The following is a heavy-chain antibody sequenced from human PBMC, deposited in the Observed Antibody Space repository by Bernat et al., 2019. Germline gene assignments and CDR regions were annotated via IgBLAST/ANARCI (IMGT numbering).Heavy chain of an antibody. CDR3: ARDLIIARLPRLPPGY. CDR1: GYTFTSYA. V-gene: IGHV1-3*01. D-gene: IGHD5-12*01. Sequence: QVQLVQSGAEVKKPGASVKVSCKASGYTFTSYAMHWVRQAPGQRLEWMGWINAGNGNTKYSQKFQGRGTITRDTSASTAYMELSSLRSEDTAVYYCARDLIIARLPRLPPGYWGQGTLVTVSS. J-gene: IGHJ4*02. CDR2: INAGNGNT.